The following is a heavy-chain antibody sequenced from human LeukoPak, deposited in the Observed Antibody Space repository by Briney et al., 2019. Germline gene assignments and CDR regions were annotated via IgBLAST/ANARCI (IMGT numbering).Heavy chain of an antibody. CDR1: GFTFSSYG. CDR3: AHFKGYCSGGSCSGY. D-gene: IGHD2-15*01. Sequence: TGGSLRLSCAASGFTFSSYGMHWVRQVPGKGLEWVASISYDGSIEYYADSVKGRFTISRDTAENTVYVQMNSLRAEDTAVYYCAHFKGYCSGGSCSGYWGQGTLVTVSS. J-gene: IGHJ4*02. CDR2: ISYDGSIE. V-gene: IGHV3-30*03.